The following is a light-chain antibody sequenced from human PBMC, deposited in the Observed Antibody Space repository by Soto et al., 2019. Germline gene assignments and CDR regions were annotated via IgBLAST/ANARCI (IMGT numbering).Light chain of an antibody. J-gene: IGLJ1*01. CDR2: DVS. Sequence: QSVLTQPASVSGSPGQSITISCTGTSSDVGAYNYDSWYQQYPGEAPKVIIYDVSHRPAGVSNRFSGSKSGNTASLTISGLQTQDEADYYCSSYTSATTYVFGTRTKLTVL. CDR1: SSDVGAYNY. V-gene: IGLV2-14*01. CDR3: SSYTSATTYV.